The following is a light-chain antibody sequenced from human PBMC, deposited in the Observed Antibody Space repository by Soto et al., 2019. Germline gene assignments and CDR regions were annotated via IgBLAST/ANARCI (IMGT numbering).Light chain of an antibody. J-gene: IGKJ5*01. CDR2: TVS. V-gene: IGKV2-30*02. CDR3: MQGIHWPIT. CDR1: QILVHTDGIAY. Sequence: DVVMTQSPLSLPVSLGQPASIPFRSSQILVHTDGIAYLNWFHQRPGQSPRRLIYTVSNRDSGVPARFSGSGSGTDFTLKISRVEAEDVGVYYCMQGIHWPITFGQGTRLEIK.